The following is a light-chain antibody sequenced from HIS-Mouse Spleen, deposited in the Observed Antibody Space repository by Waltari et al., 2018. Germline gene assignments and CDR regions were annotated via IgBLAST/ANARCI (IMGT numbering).Light chain of an antibody. V-gene: IGKV1-39*01. CDR1: QSISSY. Sequence: DIQMTQSPSSLSASVGDRVTITCRASQSISSYLNWYKQKPGKAPKLLIYAASSLQSGVPSRFSGSGSGTDFTLTISSLQPEDFATYYCQQSYSTPGTFGQGTKVEIK. J-gene: IGKJ1*01. CDR3: QQSYSTPGT. CDR2: AAS.